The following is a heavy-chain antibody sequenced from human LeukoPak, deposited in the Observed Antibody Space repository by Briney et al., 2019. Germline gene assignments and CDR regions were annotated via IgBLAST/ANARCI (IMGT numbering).Heavy chain of an antibody. J-gene: IGHJ6*02. Sequence: SETLSLTCTVSGGSISSGDYYWSWIRQPPGKGLEWIGYIYYSGSIYYNPSLKSRVTMSVDTSKNQFSPKLSSVTAADTAVYYCARDNTVPYYYYGMDVWGQGTTVTVSS. V-gene: IGHV4-30-4*01. D-gene: IGHD4-17*01. CDR3: ARDNTVPYYYYGMDV. CDR1: GGSISSGDYY. CDR2: IYYSGSI.